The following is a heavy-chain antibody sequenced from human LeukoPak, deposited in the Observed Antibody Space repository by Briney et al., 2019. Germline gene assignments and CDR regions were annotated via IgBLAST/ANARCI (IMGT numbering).Heavy chain of an antibody. CDR2: ISYDGSNK. Sequence: GGSLRLSCAASGFTLSSYDMHWVRQAPGKGLEWVSVISYDGSNKYYADSVKRRSTISRDNSKNTLYLQMNSLRAEDTAVYYCAKDSGYYDSSGYSHAFDICGQGTMVTVSS. CDR1: GFTLSSYD. CDR3: AKDSGYYDSSGYSHAFDI. D-gene: IGHD3-22*01. J-gene: IGHJ3*02. V-gene: IGHV3-30*04.